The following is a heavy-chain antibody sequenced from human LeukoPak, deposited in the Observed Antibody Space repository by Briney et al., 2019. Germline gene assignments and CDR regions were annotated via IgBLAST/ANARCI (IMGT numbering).Heavy chain of an antibody. CDR1: GFTFSSYA. CDR3: AKDRNYYDSSGYNDY. D-gene: IGHD3-22*01. Sequence: GSLRLSCAASGFTFSSYAMSWVRQAPGKGLEWVSAISGSGGSTYYADSVKGRFTISRDNSKNTLYLQMNSLRAEDTAVYYCAKDRNYYDSSGYNDYWGQGTLVTVSS. CDR2: ISGSGGST. V-gene: IGHV3-23*01. J-gene: IGHJ4*02.